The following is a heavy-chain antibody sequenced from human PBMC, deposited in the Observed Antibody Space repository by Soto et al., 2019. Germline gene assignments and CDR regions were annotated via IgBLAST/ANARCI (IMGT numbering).Heavy chain of an antibody. Sequence: GGSLRLSCAVSGFTFSIYAMSWVRQAPGKGLEWVSAIGGGGGDTYYADSVKGRFTISRDNSKNMLYLEMNSLRADDTAVYYCARMEFHLPNAAFAVWGPGALVTLSS. CDR3: ARMEFHLPNAAFAV. CDR2: IGGGGGDT. V-gene: IGHV3-23*01. J-gene: IGHJ4*02. D-gene: IGHD3-10*01. CDR1: GFTFSIYA.